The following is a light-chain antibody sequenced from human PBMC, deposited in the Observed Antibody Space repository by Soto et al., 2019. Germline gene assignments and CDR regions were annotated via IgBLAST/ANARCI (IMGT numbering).Light chain of an antibody. CDR3: LQINSYPYT. CDR2: AAS. J-gene: IGKJ2*01. Sequence: IPLTQSPSSLPASVGDRVTITCRASQGITTYLAWYQQKPVKAPKLLIYAASALQSGVPSRFSGSGSGTDFTLTISSLQPEDFATYYCLQINSYPYTFGQGTKLEIK. V-gene: IGKV1-9*01. CDR1: QGITTY.